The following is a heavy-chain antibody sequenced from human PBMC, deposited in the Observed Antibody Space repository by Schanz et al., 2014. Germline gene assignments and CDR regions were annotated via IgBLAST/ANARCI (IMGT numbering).Heavy chain of an antibody. CDR1: GFTVSSNY. D-gene: IGHD6-19*01. CDR2: IYSGGST. V-gene: IGHV3-53*01. Sequence: EVHLVESGGGLVKPGGSLRLSCGASGFTVSSNYMSWVRQAPGKGLEWVAVIYSGGSTFYTDSVKGRFTISRDNSKNTLYLQMNSLIAEDTAVYYCAKCIGWYGRCAFDIWGQGTMVTVSS. CDR3: AKCIGWYGRCAFDI. J-gene: IGHJ3*02.